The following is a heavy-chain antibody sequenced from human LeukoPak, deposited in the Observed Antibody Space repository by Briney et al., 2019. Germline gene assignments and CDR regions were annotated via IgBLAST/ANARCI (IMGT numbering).Heavy chain of an antibody. D-gene: IGHD2-2*01. CDR2: MNPNSGNT. Sequence: ASVKVSCKASGYTFTSYDINWVRQATGQGLEWMGWMNPNSGNTGYAQKFQGRVTMTRDTSISTAYMELSRLRSDDTAVYYCARDWGLQDIVVVPASKVYYYMDVWGKGTTVTVSS. J-gene: IGHJ6*03. V-gene: IGHV1-8*01. CDR3: ARDWGLQDIVVVPASKVYYYMDV. CDR1: GYTFTSYD.